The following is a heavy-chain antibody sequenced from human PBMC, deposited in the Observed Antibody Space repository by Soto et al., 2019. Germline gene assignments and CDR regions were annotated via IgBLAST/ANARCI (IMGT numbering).Heavy chain of an antibody. CDR2: IDNAAIGT. D-gene: IGHD1-26*01. Sequence: EVQLVESGGGSVQPGGSLRLSCVVSGFSFSRHWMHWVRQVPGKGLEWVARIDNAAIGTSYADSVRGRCTISRDNTRSMLSLEMKSLRVNDTGIYFCVSVGGFDATHDYWGQGTLVTVSS. CDR3: VSVGGFDATHDY. CDR1: GFSFSRHW. J-gene: IGHJ4*02. V-gene: IGHV3-74*01.